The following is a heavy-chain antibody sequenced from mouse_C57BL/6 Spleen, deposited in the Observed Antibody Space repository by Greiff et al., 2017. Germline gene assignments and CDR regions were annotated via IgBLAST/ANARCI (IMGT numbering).Heavy chain of an antibody. CDR2: INPYNGGT. CDR1: GYTFTDYY. J-gene: IGHJ2*01. CDR3: ARGSGYFDY. Sequence: EVQLQQSGPVLVKPGASVKMSCKASGYTFTDYYMNWVKQSHGKSLEWIGVINPYNGGTSYNQKFKGTATLTVDKSSSTAYMELNSLTSEDSAVYYCARGSGYFDYWGQGTTLTVSS. V-gene: IGHV1-19*01. D-gene: IGHD4-1*01.